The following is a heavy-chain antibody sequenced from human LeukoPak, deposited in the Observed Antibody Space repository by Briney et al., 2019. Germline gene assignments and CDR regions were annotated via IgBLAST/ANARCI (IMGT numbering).Heavy chain of an antibody. Sequence: SQTLSLTCAISGDSVSSNSAAWNWIRQSPSRGLEWLVRTYYRSKWYNDYAVSVKSRITINPDTSKNQFSLQLNSVTPEDTAVYYCARDAAGDGSGSHGGFDLWGRGTLVTVSS. CDR1: GDSVSSNSAA. V-gene: IGHV6-1*01. D-gene: IGHD3-10*01. CDR2: TYYRSKWYN. CDR3: ARDAAGDGSGSHGGFDL. J-gene: IGHJ2*01.